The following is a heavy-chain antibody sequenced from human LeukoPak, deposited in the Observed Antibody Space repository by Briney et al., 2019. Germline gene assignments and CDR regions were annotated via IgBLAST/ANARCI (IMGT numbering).Heavy chain of an antibody. CDR1: GFTFSSYG. V-gene: IGHV3-30*18. D-gene: IGHD2-21*02. Sequence: PGGSLRLSCAASGFTFSSYGMHWVRQAPGKGLEWVAVISYDGSNKYYADSVKGRFTISRDNSKNTLYLQMNSLRAEDTAVYYCAKVFRPDGDSIFFFDYGGQEPLVPVPS. CDR2: ISYDGSNK. J-gene: IGHJ4*02. CDR3: AKVFRPDGDSIFFFDY.